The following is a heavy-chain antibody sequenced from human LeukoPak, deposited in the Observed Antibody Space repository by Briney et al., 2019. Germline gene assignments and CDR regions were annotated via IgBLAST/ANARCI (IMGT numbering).Heavy chain of an antibody. V-gene: IGHV1-46*01. J-gene: IGHJ5*02. CDR3: ARGHDSSGYFAWRSWFDP. Sequence: ASLKVSCKASGYTFTSYYMHWVRQAPGQGLEWMGIINPSGGSTSYAQKFQGRVTMTRDMSTSTVYMELSSLRSEDTAVYYCARGHDSSGYFAWRSWFDPWGQGTLVTVSS. CDR1: GYTFTSYY. CDR2: INPSGGST. D-gene: IGHD3-22*01.